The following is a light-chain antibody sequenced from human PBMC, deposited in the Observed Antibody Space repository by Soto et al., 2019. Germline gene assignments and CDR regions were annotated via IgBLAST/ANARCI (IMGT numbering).Light chain of an antibody. CDR1: SSNIGAGYD. CDR2: DNT. CDR3: GTWDSSLSVVL. Sequence: QSVLTQPPSVSGAPGQRVTISCTGSSSNIGAGYDVHWYQQLPGAAPKLLIYDNTNRPSGVPDRFSGSKSGTSASLGITGLQTGDEADYYCGTWDSSLSVVLFGGGTKLTVL. J-gene: IGLJ2*01. V-gene: IGLV1-40*01.